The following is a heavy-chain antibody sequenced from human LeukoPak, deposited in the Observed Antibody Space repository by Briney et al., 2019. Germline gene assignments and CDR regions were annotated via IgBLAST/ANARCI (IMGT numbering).Heavy chain of an antibody. V-gene: IGHV3-21*01. CDR3: ARDYGRLVDY. Sequence: GGSLRLSCAASGFSFNTYSMNWVRQAPGRGLEWVSSISSSSSTYIYYTESVQGRFTISRDNAQNSLYLQMNSLRAEDTGVYYCARDYGRLVDYWGQGTLVTVSS. CDR1: GFSFNTYS. D-gene: IGHD3-16*01. J-gene: IGHJ4*02. CDR2: ISSSSSTYI.